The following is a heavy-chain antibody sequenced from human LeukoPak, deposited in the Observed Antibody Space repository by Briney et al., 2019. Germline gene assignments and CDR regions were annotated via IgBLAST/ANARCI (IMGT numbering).Heavy chain of an antibody. D-gene: IGHD1-26*01. CDR3: ARAGYSGSYSYFDY. V-gene: IGHV4-4*07. J-gene: IGHJ4*02. CDR1: GGSISNYY. CDR2: IYTSGST. Sequence: SETLPLTCTVSGGSISNYYWSWIRQPAGKGLEWIGRIYTSGSTNYNPSLKSRVTISVDKSKNQFSLKLSSVTAADTAVYYCARAGYSGSYSYFDYWGQGTLVTVSS.